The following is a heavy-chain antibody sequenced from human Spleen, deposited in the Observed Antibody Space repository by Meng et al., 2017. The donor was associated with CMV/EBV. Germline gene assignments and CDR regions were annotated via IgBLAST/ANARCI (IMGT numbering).Heavy chain of an antibody. CDR2: ISGSGGST. V-gene: IGHV3-23*01. D-gene: IGHD3-10*01. CDR3: ASHFYGSGSADY. CDR1: GFTFSSYA. Sequence: CAASGFTFSSYAMSWVRQAPGKGLEWVSAISGSGGSTYYADSVKGRFTIYRDDSKNTLYLQMNSLRADDTAVYYCASHFYGSGSADYWGQGVLVTVSS. J-gene: IGHJ4*02.